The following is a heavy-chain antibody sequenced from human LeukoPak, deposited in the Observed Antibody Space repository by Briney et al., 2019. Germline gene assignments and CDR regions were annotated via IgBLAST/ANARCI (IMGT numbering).Heavy chain of an antibody. Sequence: GGSLRLSCAASGFTFRSYGMHWVRQAPGKGLEWVAVISYDGSNKYYADSVKGRFTISRDNSKNTLYLQMNSLRAEDTAVYYCAKDRGYCSSTSCYNYYYYGMDVWGKGTTVTVSS. J-gene: IGHJ6*04. CDR3: AKDRGYCSSTSCYNYYYYGMDV. V-gene: IGHV3-30*18. D-gene: IGHD2-2*01. CDR1: GFTFRSYG. CDR2: ISYDGSNK.